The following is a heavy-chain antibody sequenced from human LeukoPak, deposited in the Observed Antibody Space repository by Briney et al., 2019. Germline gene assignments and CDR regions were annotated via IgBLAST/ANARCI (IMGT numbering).Heavy chain of an antibody. D-gene: IGHD4-23*01. Sequence: GGSLRLSCAASGFTVSSNYMSWVRQAPGKGLEWVSVIYSGGSTYYADSVKGRFTISRDNSKNTLYLQMNSLRAEDTAVYYCARDRVVSSWYFDLWGRGTLVTVSS. CDR1: GFTVSSNY. V-gene: IGHV3-53*01. J-gene: IGHJ2*01. CDR3: ARDRVVSSWYFDL. CDR2: IYSGGST.